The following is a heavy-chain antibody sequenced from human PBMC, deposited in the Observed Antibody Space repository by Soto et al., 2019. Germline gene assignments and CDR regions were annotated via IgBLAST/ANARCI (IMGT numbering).Heavy chain of an antibody. CDR1: GFTFSSHG. CDR3: AKQYDFWSGPAGYYYYYYGMDV. D-gene: IGHD3-3*01. J-gene: IGHJ6*02. V-gene: IGHV3-30*18. CDR2: ISYDGSNK. Sequence: LRLSCAASGFTFSSHGMHWVRQAPGKGLEWVAVISYDGSNKYFADSVKGRFTISRDNSKNTLYLQMNSLRAEDTAVYYCAKQYDFWSGPAGYYYYYYGMDVWGQGTTVTVSS.